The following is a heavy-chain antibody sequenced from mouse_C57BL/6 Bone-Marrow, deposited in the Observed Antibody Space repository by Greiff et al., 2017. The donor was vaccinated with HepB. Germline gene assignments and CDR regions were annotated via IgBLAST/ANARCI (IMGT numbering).Heavy chain of an antibody. D-gene: IGHD1-1*01. V-gene: IGHV10-1*01. CDR2: IRSKSNNYAT. J-gene: IGHJ4*01. CDR3: VRQGITTVGDDYAMDY. CDR1: GFSFNTYA. Sequence: EVKLMESGGGLVQPKGSLKLSCAASGFSFNTYAMNWVRQAPGKGLEWVARIRSKSNNYATYYADSVKDRFTISRDDSESMLYLQMNNLKTEDTAMYYCVRQGITTVGDDYAMDYWGQGTSVTVSS.